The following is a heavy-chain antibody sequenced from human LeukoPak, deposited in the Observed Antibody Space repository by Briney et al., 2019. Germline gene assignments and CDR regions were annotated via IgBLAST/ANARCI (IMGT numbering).Heavy chain of an antibody. Sequence: PSQTLSLTCAVSGGSISSGGYSWSWIRQPPGKGLEWIGYIYHSGSTYYNPSLKSRVTISVDRSKNQFSLKLSSVTAADTAVYYCARDLRFGESQADYWGQGTLVTVSS. D-gene: IGHD3-10*01. CDR1: GGSISSGGYS. V-gene: IGHV4-30-2*01. CDR3: ARDLRFGESQADY. CDR2: IYHSGST. J-gene: IGHJ4*02.